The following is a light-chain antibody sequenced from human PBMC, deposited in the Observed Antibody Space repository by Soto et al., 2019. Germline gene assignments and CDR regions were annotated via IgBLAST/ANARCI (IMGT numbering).Light chain of an antibody. CDR1: QSVGSNF. V-gene: IGKV3-20*01. Sequence: EIILTKSQGTLSLSPGERATLSCRASQSVGSNFLAWYQQKPGQAPRLVIFGASTRATGIPDRFSGSGSGTDFTLTISGLEPEDFAMYYCQQYDNSPPTYSFGQGTKLEIK. CDR3: QQYDNSPPTYS. J-gene: IGKJ2*03. CDR2: GAS.